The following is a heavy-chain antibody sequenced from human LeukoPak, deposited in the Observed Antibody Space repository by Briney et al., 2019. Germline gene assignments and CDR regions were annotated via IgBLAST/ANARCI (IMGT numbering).Heavy chain of an antibody. CDR1: GFSFTAYS. CDR3: ARRFDS. CDR2: IGPGGDV. V-gene: IGHV3-48*01. J-gene: IGHJ4*02. Sequence: GGSLRLSCAASGFSFTAYSMNWVRQAPGRGLEWISYIGPGGDVYYADSVTGRFTVSRDTAKNSLYLQMNGLRVEDTAVYYCARRFDSWGQGTLVTVSS.